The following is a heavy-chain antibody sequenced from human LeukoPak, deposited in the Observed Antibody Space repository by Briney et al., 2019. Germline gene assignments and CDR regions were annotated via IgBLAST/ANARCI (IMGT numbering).Heavy chain of an antibody. D-gene: IGHD3-22*01. CDR3: ARFSSYYDSSLHYVDH. CDR1: GGSISSGSYY. CDR2: IYTSGSS. V-gene: IGHV4-61*02. J-gene: IGHJ4*02. Sequence: PSETLSLTCTVSGGSISSGSYYWSWIRQPAGKGLEWIGRIYTSGSSNYNPSLKSRVTISVDTSKNQFSLKLSSVTAADTAVYYCARFSSYYDSSLHYVDHWGQGTLVSVSA.